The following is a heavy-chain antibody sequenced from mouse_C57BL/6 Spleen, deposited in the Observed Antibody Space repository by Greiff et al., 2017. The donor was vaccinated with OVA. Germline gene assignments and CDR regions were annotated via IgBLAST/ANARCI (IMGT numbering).Heavy chain of an antibody. V-gene: IGHV1-82*01. J-gene: IGHJ3*01. CDR3: ASYYYGSSPVAY. CDR2: IYPGDGDT. D-gene: IGHD1-1*01. Sequence: QVQLQQSGPELVKPGASVKISCKASGYAFSSSWMNWVKQRPGKGLEWIGRIYPGDGDTNYNGKFQGKATLTADKSSSTAYMQLSSLTSEDSAVYFCASYYYGSSPVAYWGQGTLVTVSA. CDR1: GYAFSSSW.